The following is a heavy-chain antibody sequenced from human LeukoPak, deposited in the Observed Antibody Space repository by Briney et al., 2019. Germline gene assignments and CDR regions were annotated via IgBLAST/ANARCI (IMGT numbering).Heavy chain of an antibody. CDR1: GFTFSSYS. CDR3: ARGLNTAGNYRAFDL. D-gene: IGHD4-11*01. Sequence: GGSLRLSCAASGFTFSSYSMNWVRQAPGKGLEWVSSISSSSDYIYYADSVKGRFTISRDKAKNSLYLQMNRLRAEDTAAYYCARGLNTAGNYRAFDLWGQGTKVTVSS. CDR2: ISSSSDYI. J-gene: IGHJ3*01. V-gene: IGHV3-21*04.